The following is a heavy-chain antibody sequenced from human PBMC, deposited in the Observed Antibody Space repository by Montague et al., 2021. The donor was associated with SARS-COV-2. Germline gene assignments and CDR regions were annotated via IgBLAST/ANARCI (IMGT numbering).Heavy chain of an antibody. D-gene: IGHD6-13*01. CDR1: GGSLETSGYY. CDR2: MHYNRAT. Sequence: SETLSLTCSVSGGSLETSGYYWGWVRQPPGKGLEWIVSMHYNRATFYNPSLKSRVTMSLDTSKNHFSLNLTSVTAADTAVYFCARDSKGGRQLGNWFDPWGQGTLVTVSS. J-gene: IGHJ5*02. V-gene: IGHV4-39*07. CDR3: ARDSKGGRQLGNWFDP.